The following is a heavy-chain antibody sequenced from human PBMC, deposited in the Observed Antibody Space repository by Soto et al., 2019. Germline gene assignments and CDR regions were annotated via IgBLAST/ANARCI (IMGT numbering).Heavy chain of an antibody. CDR2: IYFSGVA. D-gene: IGHD2-15*01. J-gene: IGHJ1*01. V-gene: IGHV4-59*01. Sequence: QMQMQESGPRLVKPSETLSLTCTVSGASITDSYWSWIRQPPEKGLEWIGYIYFSGVATYNPSLKSRATMSRDTSKNEFSLKVTSVTAADTAIYYCARGDSDLAVSEAAYWGQGTLVTVSS. CDR1: GASITDSY. CDR3: ARGDSDLAVSEAAY.